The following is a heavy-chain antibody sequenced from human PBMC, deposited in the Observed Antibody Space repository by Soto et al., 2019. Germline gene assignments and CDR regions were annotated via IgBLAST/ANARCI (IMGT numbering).Heavy chain of an antibody. V-gene: IGHV3-48*02. D-gene: IGHD6-13*01. J-gene: IGHJ4*02. CDR2: ISSGSSNI. CDR3: VLDAQQVDCFDY. CDR1: GFTFSSYS. Sequence: EVQLVESGGVLVQPGGSLRVSFAASGFTFSSYSMNWVRQAPGKGLEWVSYISSGSSNIYYADSVKGRFTISRDNAKNSLYLQMNSLRDEDTAVYYCVLDAQQVDCFDYWGQGNLVTVSS.